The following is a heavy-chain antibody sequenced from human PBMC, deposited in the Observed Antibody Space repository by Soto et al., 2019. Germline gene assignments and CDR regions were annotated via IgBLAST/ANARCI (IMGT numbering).Heavy chain of an antibody. Sequence: GGSLRLSCAASGFTFSSYWMHWVRQAPGKGLVWVSRINSDGSSTSYADSVKGRFTISRDNAKNTLYLQMNSLRAEDTAVYYCASLSQGCSGGSCRDYWGQGTLVTVSS. CDR2: INSDGSST. CDR1: GFTFSSYW. V-gene: IGHV3-74*01. J-gene: IGHJ4*02. D-gene: IGHD2-15*01. CDR3: ASLSQGCSGGSCRDY.